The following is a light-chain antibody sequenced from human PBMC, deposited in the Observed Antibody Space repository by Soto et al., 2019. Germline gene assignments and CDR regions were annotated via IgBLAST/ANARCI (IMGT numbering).Light chain of an antibody. CDR1: QSVSSSY. CDR2: GAS. CDR3: QQYGSSSMYT. V-gene: IGKV3-20*01. J-gene: IGKJ2*01. Sequence: EIVLTQSPGTLSLSPGERATLSCRASQSVSSSYLAWYQQKPGQAPRLLIHGASSRATGIPDRFSGSGSGTDVTLTISRLEPEDFAGYYCQQYGSSSMYTFGQGTKLEIK.